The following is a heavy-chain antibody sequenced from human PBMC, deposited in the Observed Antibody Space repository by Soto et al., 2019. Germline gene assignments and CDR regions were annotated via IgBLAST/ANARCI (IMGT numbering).Heavy chain of an antibody. Sequence: EVQLLESGGGLVQPGGSLVLSCAASRFTFSSYAMSWVRQAPGKGLEWVSSSSGGGNDTYYADSVKGRFTISRDNSQNTLYLQMSSLRADDTAVYYCARSLFLASTATEAFEFWGQGALVTVSS. CDR3: ARSLFLASTATEAFEF. CDR2: SSGGGNDT. J-gene: IGHJ4*02. CDR1: RFTFSSYA. D-gene: IGHD3-3*02. V-gene: IGHV3-23*01.